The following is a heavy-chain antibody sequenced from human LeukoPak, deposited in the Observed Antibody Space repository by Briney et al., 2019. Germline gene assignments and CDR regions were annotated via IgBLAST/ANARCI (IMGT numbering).Heavy chain of an antibody. CDR2: IFYSGNT. J-gene: IGHJ6*03. V-gene: IGHV4-39*02. CDR3: VTIKGLYYFYYYMDV. Sequence: SETLSLTCTASGGSVRSTSYYWGWIRQPPGKGLEWIASIFYSGNTNYNPSLKSRVTISVDTSKNHFSLKLSSVTAADTAVYYCVTIKGLYYFYYYMDVWGKGTTVTISS. CDR1: GGSVRSTSYY. D-gene: IGHD3-10*01.